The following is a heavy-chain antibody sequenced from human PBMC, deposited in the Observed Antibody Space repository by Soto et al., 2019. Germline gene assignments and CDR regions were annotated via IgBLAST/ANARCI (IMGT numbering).Heavy chain of an antibody. D-gene: IGHD2-2*01. CDR2: ISGSGGST. Sequence: GGSRRRSCAASGFTFSSYAMSWVRQAPGKGLEWVSAISGSGGSTYYADSVKGRSTISRDNSKNTLYLQMNSLKTEDTAVYYCTTDRDIVVVQGYYYGMDVWGQGTTVTVSS. J-gene: IGHJ6*02. V-gene: IGHV3-23*01. CDR1: GFTFSSYA. CDR3: TTDRDIVVVQGYYYGMDV.